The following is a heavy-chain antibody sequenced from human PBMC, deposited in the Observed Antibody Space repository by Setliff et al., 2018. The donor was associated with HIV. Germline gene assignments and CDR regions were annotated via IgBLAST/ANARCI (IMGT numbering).Heavy chain of an antibody. CDR3: ARSIKAALRAGAFDV. J-gene: IGHJ3*01. V-gene: IGHV4-59*01. CDR1: GDSITTNY. D-gene: IGHD2-15*01. Sequence: SETLSLTCTVSGDSITTNYWSWIRQSPGKGLEWIGSIYYGGSTNYNPSLKSRVTISLDTSRNQVFLNLTSVTAADTAVYYCARSIKAALRAGAFDVWGQGTMDTVSS. CDR2: IYYGGST.